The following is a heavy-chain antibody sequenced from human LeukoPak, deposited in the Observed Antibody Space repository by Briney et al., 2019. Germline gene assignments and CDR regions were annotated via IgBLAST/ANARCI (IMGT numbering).Heavy chain of an antibody. Sequence: GGALQISCQGSGYSFTSYWIGWVRQMPGKGLEWMGIIYPGDSDTRYSPSFQGQVTISADKSISTAYLQWSSLKPSDPAMYYCAGPTGTTRFSSLGYWGQGTLVTVSS. D-gene: IGHD4-17*01. CDR2: IYPGDSDT. V-gene: IGHV5-51*01. CDR3: AGPTGTTRFSSLGY. J-gene: IGHJ4*02. CDR1: GYSFTSYW.